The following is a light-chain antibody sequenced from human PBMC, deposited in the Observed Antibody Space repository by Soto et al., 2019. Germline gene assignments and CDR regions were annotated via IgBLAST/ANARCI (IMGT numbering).Light chain of an antibody. CDR1: QSVSSRF. J-gene: IGKJ4*01. CDR3: QQYGSSPLT. V-gene: IGKV3-20*01. CDR2: GAS. Sequence: EIVLTQSPGTLSLSPGERATLSCRASQSVSSRFLMWYLQKPGQAPRLLIYGASSRANGIPDRFSGSGSGTDFTLTISRLEPEDFAVYYCQQYGSSPLTFGGGTKVEIK.